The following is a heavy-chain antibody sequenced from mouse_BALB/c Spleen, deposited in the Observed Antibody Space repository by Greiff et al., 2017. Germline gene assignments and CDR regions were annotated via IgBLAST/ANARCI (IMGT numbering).Heavy chain of an antibody. CDR2: IYPSDSYT. J-gene: IGHJ2*01. CDR3: TRSYDRYDYFDY. Sequence: VQLQQPGAELVRPGAPVKLPCKASGYTFTSYWINWVKQRPGQGLEWFGNIYPSDSYTNYNQKFKDKATLTVDKSSSTAYMQLSSPTSEDSAVYYCTRSYDRYDYFDYWGQGTTLTVSS. D-gene: IGHD2-14*01. CDR1: GYTFTSYW. V-gene: IGHV1-69*02.